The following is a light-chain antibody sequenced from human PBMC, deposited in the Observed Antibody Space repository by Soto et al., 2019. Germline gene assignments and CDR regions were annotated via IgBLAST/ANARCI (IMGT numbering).Light chain of an antibody. Sequence: EIVLTQSPGTLSLSPGERATLSCRASQSVSSTYLAWYQQKPGQAPRLLIYDASRRATGIPDRFSGSGSGKDYTLTISRLDPEDFAVYYCQQYGSSPGLFTFGPGTKVDIK. CDR2: DAS. J-gene: IGKJ3*01. CDR1: QSVSSTY. V-gene: IGKV3-20*01. CDR3: QQYGSSPGLFT.